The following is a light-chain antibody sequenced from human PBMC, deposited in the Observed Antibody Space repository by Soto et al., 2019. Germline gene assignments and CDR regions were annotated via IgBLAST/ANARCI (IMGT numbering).Light chain of an antibody. Sequence: EIVMTQSPATLSVSPGERATLSCRASQTVSSNLAWYQQKPGQAPRLLIYGASTRAPGIPARFSGSGSGTEFTLTISSLQSEDFEVYYCQQYNDWPPFTIGPGTRVEIK. CDR1: QTVSSN. V-gene: IGKV3-15*01. CDR2: GAS. CDR3: QQYNDWPPFT. J-gene: IGKJ3*01.